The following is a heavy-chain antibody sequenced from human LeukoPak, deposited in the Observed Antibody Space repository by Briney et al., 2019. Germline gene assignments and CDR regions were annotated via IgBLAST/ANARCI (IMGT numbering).Heavy chain of an antibody. CDR3: AKDRDTAMV. D-gene: IGHD5-18*01. J-gene: IGHJ4*02. CDR2: ISGTGGFTTST. CDR1: GFTFSNYA. Sequence: GGSLRLSCAASGFTFSNYAMTWVRQAPGKGLEWVSTISGTGGFTTSTYYADSVKGRFTISRDNSDNKLYLQMDGLRADDTAVYYCAKDRDTAMVWGQGTLVTVSS. V-gene: IGHV3-23*01.